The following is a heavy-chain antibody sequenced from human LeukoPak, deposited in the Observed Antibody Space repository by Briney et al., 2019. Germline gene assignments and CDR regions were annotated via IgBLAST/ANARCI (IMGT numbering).Heavy chain of an antibody. CDR2: ISASGHYI. V-gene: IGHV3-23*01. J-gene: IGHJ6*03. CDR1: GFTFRSFA. D-gene: IGHD2-2*01. CDR3: ARDGSWGDYQFYFYMDV. Sequence: PGGSLRLSCEASGFTFRSFAMRWVRQAPGKGLEWLSGISASGHYIYNADTVKGRFTISRDNSKNTLYIEINSLRAEDTAVYYCARDGSWGDYQFYFYMDVWGKGTTVTVSS.